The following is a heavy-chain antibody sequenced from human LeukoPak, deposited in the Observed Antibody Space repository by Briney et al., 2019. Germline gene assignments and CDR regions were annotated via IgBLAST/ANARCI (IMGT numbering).Heavy chain of an antibody. Sequence: PGGSLRLSCAASGFTFNSYSMHWVRQGPGKGLGWVAVISYDGSNKYYADSVKGRFTISRDNSKNTLYLQMNSLRADDTAVYYCARDRVLLTDGFPEYWGQGTLVTVSS. D-gene: IGHD5-24*01. CDR1: GFTFNSYS. J-gene: IGHJ4*02. V-gene: IGHV3-30-3*01. CDR3: ARDRVLLTDGFPEY. CDR2: ISYDGSNK.